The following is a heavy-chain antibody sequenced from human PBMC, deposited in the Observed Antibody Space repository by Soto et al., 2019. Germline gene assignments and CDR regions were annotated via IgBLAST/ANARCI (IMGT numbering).Heavy chain of an antibody. J-gene: IGHJ4*02. Sequence: SETLSLTCTVSGGSISSGGYYWSWIRQHPGKGLEWIGYIYYSGSTNYNPSLKSRVTISVDTSKNQFSLKLSSVDTAVSSVYYDARYTTFDTPYDLDFWGQGTPVTVSS. V-gene: IGHV4-31*03. CDR3: ARYTTFDTPYDLDF. CDR2: IYYSGST. CDR1: GGSISSGGYY. D-gene: IGHD4-17*01.